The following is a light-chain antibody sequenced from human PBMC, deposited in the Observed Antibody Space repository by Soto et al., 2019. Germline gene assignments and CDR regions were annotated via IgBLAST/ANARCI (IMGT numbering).Light chain of an antibody. Sequence: QSVLTQPPSTSGTPGQRVTISCSRSSSNIGDNTLNWYQQLPGSAPKLLIYNDDQRPSGVPDRFSGSKSGTSASLAISGLQSEDEADYYCATWDVSLNGRVFGGGTKLTVL. CDR1: SSNIGDNT. J-gene: IGLJ3*02. V-gene: IGLV1-44*01. CDR2: NDD. CDR3: ATWDVSLNGRV.